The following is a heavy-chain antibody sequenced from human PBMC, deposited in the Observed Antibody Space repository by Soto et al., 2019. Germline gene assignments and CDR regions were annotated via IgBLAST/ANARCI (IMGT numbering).Heavy chain of an antibody. CDR2: IRSKANGYAT. J-gene: IGHJ4*02. CDR3: FIVATTPRDDY. V-gene: IGHV3-73*01. CDR1: GFTLSNYA. D-gene: IGHD5-12*01. Sequence: GGSLRLSCAASGFTLSNYAMRWVRQASGKGLEWVGRIRSKANGYATAYAASVKGRFTISRDDSENTASLQMNSLTTADTAVYYCFIVATTPRDDYWGQGALVTVSS.